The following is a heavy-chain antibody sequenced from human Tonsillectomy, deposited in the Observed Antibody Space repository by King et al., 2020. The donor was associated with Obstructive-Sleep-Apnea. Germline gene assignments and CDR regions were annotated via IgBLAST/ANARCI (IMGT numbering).Heavy chain of an antibody. D-gene: IGHD3-16*01. CDR1: GGSISSYY. CDR3: ARHGPYDYGDN. V-gene: IGHV4-59*08. CDR2: IYYSGST. Sequence: QLQESGPGLVKPSETLSLTCTVSGGSISSYYWSWIRQPPGKGLEWIGYIYYSGSTNYNPSLKSRVTISVDTSKNQFSLKLTSVTAADPAVYYCARHGPYDYGDNWGQGTLVTVSS. J-gene: IGHJ4*02.